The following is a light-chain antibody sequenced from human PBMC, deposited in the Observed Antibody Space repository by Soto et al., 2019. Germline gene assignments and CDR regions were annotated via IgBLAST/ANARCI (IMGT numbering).Light chain of an antibody. V-gene: IGKV3D-20*02. Sequence: EFVLTPSPGTLSLSPGESATLSCGASQTVRNNYLAWYQQKPGQAPRLLIYDASSRATGIPDRFSGSGSGTDFTLTISSLEPEDFAVYYCQQRSNSPWTFGQGTKVDIK. CDR2: DAS. CDR3: QQRSNSPWT. J-gene: IGKJ1*01. CDR1: QTVRNNY.